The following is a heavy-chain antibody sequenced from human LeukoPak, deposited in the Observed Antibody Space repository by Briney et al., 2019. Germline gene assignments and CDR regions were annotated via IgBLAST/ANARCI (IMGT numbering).Heavy chain of an antibody. CDR1: GGSISSTSYY. CDR3: ARQVRSSWYGGLGYYYYYMDV. CDR2: IYYSGST. V-gene: IGHV4-39*01. D-gene: IGHD6-13*01. Sequence: SETLSLTCTVSGGSISSTSYYWGWIRQPPGKGLEWIGSIYYSGSTYYNPSLKSRVTMSVDTSKNQFSLNLSSVTAADTSLYYCARQVRSSWYGGLGYYYYYMDVWGKGTTVTVSS. J-gene: IGHJ6*03.